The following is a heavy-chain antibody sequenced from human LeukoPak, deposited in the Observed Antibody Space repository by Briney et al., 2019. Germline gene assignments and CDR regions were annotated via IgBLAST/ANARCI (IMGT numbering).Heavy chain of an antibody. J-gene: IGHJ5*02. V-gene: IGHV4-39*01. CDR2: IYYSGST. Sequence: SETLSLTCIVSGGSISSISSNNYHWGWIRQPPGKGLEWIGSIYYSGSTYYNPSLKSRVTISVDTSKNQLSLKLSSVTAADTAVYYCARHSRSSWEFDPWGQGTLVTVSS. D-gene: IGHD6-13*01. CDR3: ARHSRSSWEFDP. CDR1: GGSISSISSNNYH.